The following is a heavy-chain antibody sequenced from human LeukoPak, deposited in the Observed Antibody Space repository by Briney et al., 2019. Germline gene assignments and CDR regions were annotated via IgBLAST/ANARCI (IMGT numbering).Heavy chain of an antibody. V-gene: IGHV4-34*01. D-gene: IGHD3-22*01. CDR2: INHSGST. Sequence: SETLSLTCAVYGGSFSGYYWSWIRQPPGKGLEWIGEINHSGSTNYNPSLKSRVTISVDTSKNQFSLKLSSVTAADTAVYYCARGRGSYYDSSGYYSYFDYWGQGTLVTVSS. CDR3: ARGRGSYYDSSGYYSYFDY. CDR1: GGSFSGYY. J-gene: IGHJ4*02.